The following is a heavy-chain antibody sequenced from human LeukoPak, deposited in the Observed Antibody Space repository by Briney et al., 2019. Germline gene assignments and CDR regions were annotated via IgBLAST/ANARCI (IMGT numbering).Heavy chain of an antibody. J-gene: IGHJ4*02. Sequence: SETLSLTCAVYGGSFSGYYWSWIRQPPRKGLEWIGEINHSGSTNYNPSLKSRVTISVDTSKNQFSLKLSSVTAADTAVYYCARGFRVAVAGIDYWGQGTLVTVSS. V-gene: IGHV4-34*01. CDR2: INHSGST. D-gene: IGHD6-19*01. CDR1: GGSFSGYY. CDR3: ARGFRVAVAGIDY.